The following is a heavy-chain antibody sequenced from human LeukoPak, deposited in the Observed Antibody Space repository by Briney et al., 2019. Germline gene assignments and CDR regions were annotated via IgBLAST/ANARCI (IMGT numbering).Heavy chain of an antibody. CDR1: GDSVSSKSAV. CDR3: ARRSIAVAGNRYYYYYYMDV. Sequence: SQTLSLTCAISGDSVSSKSAVWNWIRQSPSRGLEWLGRTYYRSKWYNDYAVSVKSRITINADTSKNQFSLKLSSVTAADTAVYYCARRSIAVAGNRYYYYYYMDVWGKGTTVTISS. D-gene: IGHD6-19*01. J-gene: IGHJ6*03. V-gene: IGHV6-1*01. CDR2: TYYRSKWYN.